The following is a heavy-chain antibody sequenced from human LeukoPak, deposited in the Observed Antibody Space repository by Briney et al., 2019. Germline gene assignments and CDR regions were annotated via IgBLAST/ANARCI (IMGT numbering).Heavy chain of an antibody. D-gene: IGHD1-1*01. CDR2: INSDGIIT. Sequence: GGSLRLSCAASGFSFSRYWMHWVRQVPGKGLVWVSHINSDGIITNYADSVKGRFTISRDNAKNTLYLQMSSLRAEDTAVYYCVSPVSTGHWGQGTLVTVSS. CDR3: VSPVSTGH. V-gene: IGHV3-74*01. CDR1: GFSFSRYW. J-gene: IGHJ4*02.